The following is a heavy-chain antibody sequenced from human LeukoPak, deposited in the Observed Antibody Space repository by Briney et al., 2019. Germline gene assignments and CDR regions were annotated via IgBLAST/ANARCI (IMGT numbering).Heavy chain of an antibody. CDR1: GFTFSNYW. J-gene: IGHJ4*02. CDR2: IKQDGSEK. Sequence: GGSLRLSCAASGFTFSNYWMSWVRQAPGKGLEWVANIKQDGSEKSYVGSVTGRFTISRDNAKNSLYMQMNSLRAEDTAVYYCARSHPGPGADYWGQGTLVTVSS. V-gene: IGHV3-7*01. CDR3: ARSHPGPGADY. D-gene: IGHD1-26*01.